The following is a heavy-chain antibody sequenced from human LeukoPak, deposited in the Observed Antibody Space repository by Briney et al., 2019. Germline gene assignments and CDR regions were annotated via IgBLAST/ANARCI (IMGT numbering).Heavy chain of an antibody. J-gene: IGHJ4*02. CDR2: ISSSGSFI. Sequence: GGSLRLSCAAPGFSFSLYEMNWVRQAPGKGLEWVSYISSSGSFINYADSVKGRFTISRDNAKKFLFLQMDSLRVEDTAVYYCARDPGSGGPRYYFDYWGQGTLVTVSS. D-gene: IGHD3-10*01. CDR1: GFSFSLYE. V-gene: IGHV3-48*03. CDR3: ARDPGSGGPRYYFDY.